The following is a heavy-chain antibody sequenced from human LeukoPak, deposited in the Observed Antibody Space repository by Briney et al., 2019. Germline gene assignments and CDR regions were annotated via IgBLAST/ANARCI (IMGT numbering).Heavy chain of an antibody. CDR1: GFTFSSYA. D-gene: IGHD1-26*01. CDR2: IGASGGPT. CDR3: ATLARFSGSYHGVDY. Sequence: GGSLRLSCAASGFTFSSYAMSWVRQAPEKGLEWVSAIGASGGPTFYSASVRGRFTISRDNSKNTLYLQLNSLRAEDTAVYYCATLARFSGSYHGVDYWGQGTLVTVSS. V-gene: IGHV3-23*01. J-gene: IGHJ4*02.